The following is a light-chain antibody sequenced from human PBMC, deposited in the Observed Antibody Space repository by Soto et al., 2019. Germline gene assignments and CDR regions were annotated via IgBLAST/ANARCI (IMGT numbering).Light chain of an antibody. CDR2: EGS. CDR1: SSDVGSYNL. Sequence: QSALTQPASVSGSPGQSITISCTGTSSDVGSYNLVSWYQQHPGKAPKLMIYEGSKRPSGVSNRFSGSKSGNTASLTISXXXXXXEADYYCCSYAGSSTYVFGTGTKLTVL. J-gene: IGLJ1*01. CDR3: CSYAGSSTYV. V-gene: IGLV2-23*01.